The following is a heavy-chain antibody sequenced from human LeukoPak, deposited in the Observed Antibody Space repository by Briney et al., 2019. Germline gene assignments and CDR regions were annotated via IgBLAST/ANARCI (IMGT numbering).Heavy chain of an antibody. Sequence: GSQRLSCGASGFTFSYYSMNWVRQAPGKGLEWVSSISSNSNNIYYADSVKGRFTISRDNAKNSLYLQMNSLRAEDTAVYYCAREWGYCSGGSCPPDHFDYWGQGTLVTVSS. V-gene: IGHV3-21*01. D-gene: IGHD2-15*01. CDR2: ISSNSNNI. CDR1: GFTFSYYS. J-gene: IGHJ4*02. CDR3: AREWGYCSGGSCPPDHFDY.